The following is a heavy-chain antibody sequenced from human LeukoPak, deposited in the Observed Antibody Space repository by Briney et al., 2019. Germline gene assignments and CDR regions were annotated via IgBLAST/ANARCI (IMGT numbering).Heavy chain of an antibody. V-gene: IGHV1-46*01. Sequence: GASVKVSCKASEYTFSNYYIHWVRQAPGQGLEWMGVINPSDGSTTYAQKFQGRVTMTGDTSTSTVYMELSSLRSEDTSVFFCARDRHRSYYSMDVWGQGTTVTVSS. CDR2: INPSDGST. CDR1: EYTFSNYY. CDR3: ARDRHRSYYSMDV. J-gene: IGHJ6*02.